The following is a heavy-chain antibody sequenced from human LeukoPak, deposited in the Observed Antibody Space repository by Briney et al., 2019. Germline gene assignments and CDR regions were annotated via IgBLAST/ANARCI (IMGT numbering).Heavy chain of an antibody. D-gene: IGHD3-16*01. V-gene: IGHV6-1*01. CDR3: ARSAVGGHNHF. CDR1: GDSVSRNSAA. Sequence: WQTLSLTCALCGDSVSRNSAAWVWCRQSPSRGLEWLARTYFRSKWYYDYAVSVRSRIVISPDTSKNQFSLQLNSVTPDDTAVFFCARSAVGGHNHFWGQGTLVTVSS. J-gene: IGHJ4*02. CDR2: TYFRSKWYY.